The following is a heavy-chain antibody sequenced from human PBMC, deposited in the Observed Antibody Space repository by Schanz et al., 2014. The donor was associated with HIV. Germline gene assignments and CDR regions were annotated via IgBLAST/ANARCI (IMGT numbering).Heavy chain of an antibody. V-gene: IGHV3-23*01. J-gene: IGHJ6*02. CDR1: GFTFSSYA. CDR3: ARDPLPYYSDSGASFLNGLDV. CDR2: ISGSGGST. Sequence: EVRLLESGGGLVQPGGSLRLSCAASGFTFSSYAMYWVRQVPGKGLEWVSAISGSGGSTYYADSVKGRFTISRDNSRNTLYLQMNSLRAEDTAIYYCARDPLPYYSDSGASFLNGLDVWGQGTTVTVSS. D-gene: IGHD3-22*01.